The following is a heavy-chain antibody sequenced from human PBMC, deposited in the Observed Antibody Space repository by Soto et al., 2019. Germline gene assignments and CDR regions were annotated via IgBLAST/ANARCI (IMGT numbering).Heavy chain of an antibody. CDR3: ARHPNRPVAGYS. Sequence: QVQLQESGPGLVKPSETLSLTCTVSGDSITSSSSYWDWIRQSRGGGLEWIGAIYYTGTTYYNPSLKSRVTVYVDTSQNQFTLKLTSVTAADTAVYYCARHPNRPVAGYSWGQGTLVTVSS. J-gene: IGHJ4*02. CDR1: GDSITSSSSY. V-gene: IGHV4-39*01. D-gene: IGHD6-19*01. CDR2: IYYTGTT.